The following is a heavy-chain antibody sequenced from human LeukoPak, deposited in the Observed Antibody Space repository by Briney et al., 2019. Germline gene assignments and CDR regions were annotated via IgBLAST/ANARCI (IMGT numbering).Heavy chain of an antibody. CDR2: ISSRSSYI. CDR1: GFTFSNYS. CDR3: AKSTRAVMAMMDV. V-gene: IGHV3-21*01. J-gene: IGHJ6*04. D-gene: IGHD3-16*01. Sequence: GGSLRLSCAASGFTFSNYSMNWVRQAPGRGLEWVSSISSRSSYIYHADSVKGRFTISRDNAKNSLFLQMNSLRAEDTAVYFCAKSTRAVMAMMDVWGKGTTVTVSS.